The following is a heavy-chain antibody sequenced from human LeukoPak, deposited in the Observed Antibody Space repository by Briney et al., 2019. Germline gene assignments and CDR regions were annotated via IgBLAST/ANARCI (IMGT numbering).Heavy chain of an antibody. V-gene: IGHV3-66*01. Sequence: GGSLRLSCTASGFTFGDYAMNWVRQAPGKGLEWVSVIYTGGTTYYADSVKARFTISRDNSKNTLYLQMNSLRAEDTAVYYCARDGKLGGYCSSTSCYTPFDYWGQGTLVTVSS. D-gene: IGHD2-2*02. J-gene: IGHJ4*02. CDR3: ARDGKLGGYCSSTSCYTPFDY. CDR2: IYTGGTT. CDR1: GFTFGDYA.